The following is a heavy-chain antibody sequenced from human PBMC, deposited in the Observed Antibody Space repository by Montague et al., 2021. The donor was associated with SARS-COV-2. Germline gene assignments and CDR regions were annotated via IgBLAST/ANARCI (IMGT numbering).Heavy chain of an antibody. D-gene: IGHD2/OR15-2a*01. Sequence: PALVKPTQTLTLTCTFSGFSLNTGGMSVSWIRQPPGKALEWLARIDWEDDKYYITSLKTRLTISKDTSKNQVVLTMTNMDPVDTATYYCARIYGGLLISHDAFEIRGQGTMVTVSS. V-gene: IGHV2-70*11. J-gene: IGHJ3*02. CDR3: ARIYGGLLISHDAFEI. CDR1: GFSLNTGGMS. CDR2: IDWEDDK.